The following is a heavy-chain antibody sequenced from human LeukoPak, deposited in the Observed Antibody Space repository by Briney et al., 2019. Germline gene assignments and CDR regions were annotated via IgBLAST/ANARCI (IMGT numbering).Heavy chain of an antibody. J-gene: IGHJ5*02. CDR1: GYTFTSYG. D-gene: IGHD2/OR15-2a*01. CDR2: ISAYNGNT. V-gene: IGHV1-18*01. Sequence: ASVQVSCKASGYTFTSYGISWVRQAPGQGLEWMGWISAYNGNTNYAQKLQGRVTLTTDTSTSTAYMELRSLRSDDTAVYYCARDGGIFHPNWFDPWGQGTLVTVSS. CDR3: ARDGGIFHPNWFDP.